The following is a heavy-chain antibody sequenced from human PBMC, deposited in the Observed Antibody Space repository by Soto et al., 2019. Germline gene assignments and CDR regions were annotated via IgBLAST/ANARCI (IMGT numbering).Heavy chain of an antibody. V-gene: IGHV3-30*18. J-gene: IGHJ6*02. CDR1: GFTFSSYG. CDR2: ISYDGSNK. CDR3: AKDLASRTNWNDVMGSGDYYGMDV. Sequence: VQLVESGGGVVQPGRSLRLSCAASGFTFSSYGMHWVRQAPGKGLEWVAVISYDGSNKYYADSVKGRFTISRDNSKNTLYLQMNSLRAEDTAVYYCAKDLASRTNWNDVMGSGDYYGMDVWGQGTTVTVSS. D-gene: IGHD1-1*01.